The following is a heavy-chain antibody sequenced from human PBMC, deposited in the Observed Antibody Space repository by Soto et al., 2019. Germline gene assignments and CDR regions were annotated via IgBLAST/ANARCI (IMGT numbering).Heavy chain of an antibody. V-gene: IGHV3-30-3*01. Sequence: GGSLRLSCAASGFTFSSYAMHWVRQAPGKGLEWVAVISYDGSNKYYADSVKGRFTISRDNSKNTLYLQMNSLRAEDTAVYYCARDRLTTMVRGVIVVAYNYGMDVWGQGTTVTVSS. CDR1: GFTFSSYA. D-gene: IGHD3-10*01. J-gene: IGHJ6*02. CDR3: ARDRLTTMVRGVIVVAYNYGMDV. CDR2: ISYDGSNK.